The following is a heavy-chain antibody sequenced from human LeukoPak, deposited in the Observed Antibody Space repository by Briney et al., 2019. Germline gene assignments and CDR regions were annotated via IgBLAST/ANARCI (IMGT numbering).Heavy chain of an antibody. CDR2: ITSTGTYI. CDR1: GFTFSSYW. J-gene: IGHJ6*03. V-gene: IGHV3-21*04. D-gene: IGHD1-26*01. Sequence: GGSLRLSCAASGFTFSSYWMNWVRQAPGKALEWVSSITSTGTYIFYGDSVKGRFTISRDNARNSLYLQMNGLRPEDTAVYYCARDPYSGNYGPYYYYYMDVWGKGTTVTISS. CDR3: ARDPYSGNYGPYYYYYMDV.